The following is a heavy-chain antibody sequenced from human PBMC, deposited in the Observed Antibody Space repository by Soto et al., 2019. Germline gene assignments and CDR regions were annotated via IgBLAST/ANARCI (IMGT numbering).Heavy chain of an antibody. D-gene: IGHD4-4*01. J-gene: IGHJ4*02. CDR2: INPDSGAT. Sequence: QVQLVQSGAEVKKPGASVKVSCKASGYTFTGYYMHWVRQAPGQGLEWMGWINPDSGATNYAQSFQGRVTMTRDTSISTAYMELNNLRSDDTAVYYCARGYPHYSNIDYWGQGTLVTVSS. CDR3: ARGYPHYSNIDY. CDR1: GYTFTGYY. V-gene: IGHV1-2*02.